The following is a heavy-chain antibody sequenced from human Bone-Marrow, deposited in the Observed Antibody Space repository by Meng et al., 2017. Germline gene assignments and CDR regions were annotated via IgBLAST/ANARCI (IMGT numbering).Heavy chain of an antibody. D-gene: IGHD3-22*01. J-gene: IGHJ5*02. CDR2: IIPILGIA. CDR3: ARDSSGSLSNWFDP. V-gene: IGHV1-69*08. Sequence: VQLVQVGAEVKKPGSAVKVSCKASGGTFSSYTISWVRQAPGQGLEWMGRIIPILGIANYAQKFQGRVTITADKSTSTAYMELSSLRSEDTAVYYCARDSSGSLSNWFDPWGQGTLVTVSS. CDR1: GGTFSSYT.